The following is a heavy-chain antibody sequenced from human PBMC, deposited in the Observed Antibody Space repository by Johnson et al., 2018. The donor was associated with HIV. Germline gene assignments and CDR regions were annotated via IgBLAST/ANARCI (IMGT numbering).Heavy chain of an antibody. CDR1: GFTISSKY. V-gene: IGHV3-66*01. J-gene: IGHJ3*01. Sequence: VQLVESGGGLVQPGGSLRLSCAASGFTISSKYFNWVRQAPGKGLEWVSVIYIGGSTYYADSVKGRFTISRDNAKNSLYLQMNSLRAEDTALYYCARGVRDSSGYPFAFDVWGQGTMVTVSS. CDR2: IYIGGST. CDR3: ARGVRDSSGYPFAFDV. D-gene: IGHD3-22*01.